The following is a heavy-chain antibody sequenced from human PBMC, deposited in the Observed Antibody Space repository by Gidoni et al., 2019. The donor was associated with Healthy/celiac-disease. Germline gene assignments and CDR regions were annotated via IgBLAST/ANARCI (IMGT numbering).Heavy chain of an antibody. CDR3: ASSATYSSSSSYYYYMDV. CDR2: IYSGGST. CDR1: GFTVSSNY. Sequence: EVQLVESGGGLIQPGGSLRLSCAASGFTVSSNYMSWFRQAPGKGLEWVSVIYSGGSTYYADSVKGRFTISRDNSKNTLYLQMNSLRAEDTAVYYCASSATYSSSSSYYYYMDVWGKGTTVTVSS. D-gene: IGHD6-6*01. V-gene: IGHV3-53*01. J-gene: IGHJ6*03.